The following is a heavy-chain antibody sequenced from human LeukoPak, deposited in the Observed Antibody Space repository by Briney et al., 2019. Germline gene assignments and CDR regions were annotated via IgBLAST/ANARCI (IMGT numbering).Heavy chain of an antibody. J-gene: IGHJ4*02. V-gene: IGHV3-30*02. D-gene: IGHD6-19*01. CDR1: GFTFSSYG. Sequence: GGSLRLSCAASGFTFSSYGMHWVRQAPGKGLEWVAFIRYDGSNKYYADSVKGRFTISRDNSKNTLYLQMNSLRAEDTAVYYCARALAVASDYWGQGTLVTVSS. CDR3: ARALAVASDY. CDR2: IRYDGSNK.